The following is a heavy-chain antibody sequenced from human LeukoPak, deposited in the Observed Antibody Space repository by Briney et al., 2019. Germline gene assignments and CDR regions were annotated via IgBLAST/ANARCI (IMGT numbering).Heavy chain of an antibody. V-gene: IGHV3-74*01. CDR1: GFTFSSYW. D-gene: IGHD3-22*01. Sequence: PGGSLRLSCAASGFTFSSYWMHWVRQAPGKGLVWVSRIDTDGSSTIYADSVKGRFTISRDNAKNTLYLQMNSLRAEDTAVYYCAKDNAKYYYDSSGYFDYWGQGTLATVSS. CDR2: IDTDGSST. CDR3: AKDNAKYYYDSSGYFDY. J-gene: IGHJ4*02.